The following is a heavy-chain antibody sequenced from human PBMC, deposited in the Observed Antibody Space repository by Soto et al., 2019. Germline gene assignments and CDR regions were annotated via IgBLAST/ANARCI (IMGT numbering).Heavy chain of an antibody. Sequence: QVQLVQSGAEVKKPGASVKVSCKASGYTFINHGISWVRQAPGQGLEWMGWISAYNANTNYAQKVHGRVTMTTDTSTSSAYRELKSLTSDDTAVYYCARDGITGTERLDPWGQGTLVTVSS. V-gene: IGHV1-18*01. CDR3: ARDGITGTERLDP. D-gene: IGHD1-1*01. CDR1: GYTFINHG. J-gene: IGHJ5*02. CDR2: ISAYNANT.